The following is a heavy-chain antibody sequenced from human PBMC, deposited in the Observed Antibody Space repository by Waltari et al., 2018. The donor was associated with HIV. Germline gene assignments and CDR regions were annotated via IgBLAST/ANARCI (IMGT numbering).Heavy chain of an antibody. D-gene: IGHD2-2*01. CDR2: ISRDNRES. CDR1: GFTSTQYT. V-gene: IGHV3-21*02. CDR3: VRDDPGYEPIDY. Sequence: VRLMESGGGLVEPGGSLTISCAAPGFTSTQYTMNWIRHIPGKGLEWLASISRDNRESYFIDSIKGRFTISRDNAANSVFLHMDRLRVDDTARYFCVRDDPGYEPIDYWGRGTLVTVSS. J-gene: IGHJ4*02.